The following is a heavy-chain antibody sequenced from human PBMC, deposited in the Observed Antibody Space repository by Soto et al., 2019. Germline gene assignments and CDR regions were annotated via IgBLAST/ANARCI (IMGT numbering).Heavy chain of an antibody. J-gene: IGHJ3*02. Sequence: QLQLQESGPGLVKPSETLSLTCTVSGGSISSSLYYWGWIRQPPGKGLEWIGTIYSTVSTHFNPSLKSQVTIAVDTAKYPFSLKLNSVSSADTVEYFWARLPHDYYPPVTFDIWGQGALGTVSS. D-gene: IGHD3-16*01. CDR3: ARLPHDYYPPVTFDI. CDR2: IYSTVST. CDR1: GGSISSSLYY. V-gene: IGHV4-39*01.